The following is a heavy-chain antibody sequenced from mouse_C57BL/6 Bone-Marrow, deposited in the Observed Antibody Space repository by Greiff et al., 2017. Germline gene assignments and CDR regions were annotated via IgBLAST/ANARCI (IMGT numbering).Heavy chain of an antibody. J-gene: IGHJ3*01. CDR1: GYAFTNYL. Sequence: VKLMESGAKLVRPGTSVKVSCKASGYAFTNYLIEWVKQRPGQGLEWIGVINPGSGGTNYNEKFKGKATLTADKSSSTAYMQLSSLTSEDSAVYFCARDWDVEGPWFAYWGQGTLVTVSA. D-gene: IGHD4-1*01. CDR2: INPGSGGT. CDR3: ARDWDVEGPWFAY. V-gene: IGHV1-54*01.